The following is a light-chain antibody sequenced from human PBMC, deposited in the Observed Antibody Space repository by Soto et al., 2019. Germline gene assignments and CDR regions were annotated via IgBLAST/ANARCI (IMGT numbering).Light chain of an antibody. CDR1: LSVGTN. CDR3: QPHNNWPPGT. CDR2: GAT. J-gene: IGKJ1*01. V-gene: IGKV3-15*01. Sequence: VMTQSPATLSVSPGERATLSCRASLSVGTNLAWYQQKPGQPPRLLIYGATTRATGIPARFSGSGSGTDFTLTISSLQPEDFAVYYCQPHNNWPPGTFGQGTRVEIK.